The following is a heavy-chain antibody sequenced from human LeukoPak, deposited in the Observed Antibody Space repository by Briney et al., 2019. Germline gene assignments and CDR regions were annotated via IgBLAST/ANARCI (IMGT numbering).Heavy chain of an antibody. V-gene: IGHV3-30*02. D-gene: IGHD3-3*01. CDR3: AKPNLRFLEWLLPFDY. J-gene: IGHJ4*02. CDR2: IRYDGSNK. Sequence: GGSLRLSCAASGFTFSSYGMHWVRQAPGKGQEWVAFIRYDGSNKYYADSVKGRFTISRDNSKNTLYLQMNSLRAEDTAVYYCAKPNLRFLEWLLPFDYWGQGTLVTVSS. CDR1: GFTFSSYG.